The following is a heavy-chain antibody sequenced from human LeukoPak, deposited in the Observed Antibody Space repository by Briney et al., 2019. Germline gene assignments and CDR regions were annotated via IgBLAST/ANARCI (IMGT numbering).Heavy chain of an antibody. J-gene: IGHJ5*02. CDR2: ISANSGGT. CDR1: GYPFDNFG. V-gene: IGHV1-2*02. CDR3: ARGTLVRGSGWFDP. Sequence: ASVKVSCKASGYPFDNFGLTWVRQAPGQGLEWVGWISANSGGTNYAQKFQGRVTMTRDTSISTAYMELSGLRSDDTAVYYCARGTLVRGSGWFDPWGQGTLVTVSS. D-gene: IGHD3-10*01.